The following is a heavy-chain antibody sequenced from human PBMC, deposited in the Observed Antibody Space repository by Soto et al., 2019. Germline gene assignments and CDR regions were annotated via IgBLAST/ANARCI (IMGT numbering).Heavy chain of an antibody. J-gene: IGHJ6*02. D-gene: IGHD1-26*01. CDR1: GFTFSSYS. CDR2: ISSSSSYI. V-gene: IGHV3-21*01. CDR3: ARDSINSGSYFGV. Sequence: GGSLRLSCAASGFTFSSYSMNWVRQAPGMGLEWVSSISSSSSYIYYADSVKGRFTISRDNAKNSLYLQMNSLRAEDTAVYYCARDSINSGSYFGVWGQGTTVTVSS.